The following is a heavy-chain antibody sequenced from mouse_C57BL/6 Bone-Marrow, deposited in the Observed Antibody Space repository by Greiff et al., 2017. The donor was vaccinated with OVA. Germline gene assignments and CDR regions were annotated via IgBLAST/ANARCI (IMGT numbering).Heavy chain of an antibody. CDR2: ISNGGGST. Sequence: EVMLVESGGGLVQPGGSLKLSCAASGLTFSDYYMYWVRQTPEKRLEWVAYISNGGGSTYYPDTVKGRFTISRDNATNTLYLQMSRLKSEDTSMYYCARTWFAYWGQGTLVTVSA. CDR1: GLTFSDYY. CDR3: ARTWFAY. V-gene: IGHV5-12*01. J-gene: IGHJ3*01.